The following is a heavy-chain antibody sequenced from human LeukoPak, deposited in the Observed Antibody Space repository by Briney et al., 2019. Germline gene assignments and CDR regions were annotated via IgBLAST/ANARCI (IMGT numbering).Heavy chain of an antibody. Sequence: PSETLSLTCTVSGGSISSGDYYWSWIRQPPGKGLEWIGYIYYSGSTYYNPSLKSRVTISVDTSKNQFSLKLSSETAADTAVYYCARDLAAHSVYSSSWYPGEGLDAFDIWGQGTMVTVSS. CDR3: ARDLAAHSVYSSSWYPGEGLDAFDI. D-gene: IGHD6-13*01. CDR2: IYYSGST. V-gene: IGHV4-30-4*08. J-gene: IGHJ3*02. CDR1: GGSISSGDYY.